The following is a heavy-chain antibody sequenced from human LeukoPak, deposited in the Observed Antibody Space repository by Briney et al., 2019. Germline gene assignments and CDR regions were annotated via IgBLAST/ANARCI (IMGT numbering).Heavy chain of an antibody. CDR2: IYYSGST. CDR3: ARGGWYPESFQH. D-gene: IGHD6-19*01. V-gene: IGHV4-59*01. J-gene: IGHJ1*01. CDR1: GGSISSYY. Sequence: SETLSLTCTVSGGSISSYYWNWIRQPPGKGLEWIGYIYYSGSTNYNPSLKGRVTISVDTSKNQFSLKLSSVTAADTAVYYCARGGWYPESFQHWGQGALVTVSS.